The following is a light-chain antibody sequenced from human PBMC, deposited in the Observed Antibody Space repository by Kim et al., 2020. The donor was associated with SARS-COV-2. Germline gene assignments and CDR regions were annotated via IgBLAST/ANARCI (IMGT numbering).Light chain of an antibody. J-gene: IGKJ4*01. CDR3: QEYGATSLT. V-gene: IGKV3-20*01. CDR1: QSVSNSR. Sequence: EIVLTQSPSTLSLSPGERATLSCRASQSVSNSRLAWYQQKPGQAPRLLIYDASSRATGITDRFSGSGSGTDFTLTISRLEPEDFAVYYGQEYGATSLTFGGETKVDIK. CDR2: DAS.